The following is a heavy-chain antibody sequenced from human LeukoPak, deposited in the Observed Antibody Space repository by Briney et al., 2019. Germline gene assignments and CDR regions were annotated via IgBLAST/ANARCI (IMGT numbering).Heavy chain of an antibody. Sequence: SGSLSLTCTVSGGSVSSSGYYWGWIRQPPEKGLEWIGYIYYSGSTNYNPSLKSRVTISVDTSKNQFSLKLSSVTAADTAVYYCARLPKRSALSSGWYAYFDLWGRGTLVTVSS. CDR3: ARLPKRSALSSGWYAYFDL. CDR1: GGSVSSSGYY. D-gene: IGHD6-19*01. V-gene: IGHV4-61*08. CDR2: IYYSGST. J-gene: IGHJ2*01.